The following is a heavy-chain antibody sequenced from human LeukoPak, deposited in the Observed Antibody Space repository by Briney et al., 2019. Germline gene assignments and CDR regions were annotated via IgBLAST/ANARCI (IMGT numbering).Heavy chain of an antibody. V-gene: IGHV3-23*01. D-gene: IGHD6-13*01. CDR3: AKTAEYSSSWYWGLTSTPLDY. CDR2: ISGSGGST. Sequence: PGGSLRLSCAASGFTFSNYWMSWVRQAPGKGLEWVSAISGSGGSTYYADSVKGRFTISRDNSKNTLYLQMNSLRAEDTAVYYCAKTAEYSSSWYWGLTSTPLDYWGQGTLVTVSS. CDR1: GFTFSNYW. J-gene: IGHJ4*02.